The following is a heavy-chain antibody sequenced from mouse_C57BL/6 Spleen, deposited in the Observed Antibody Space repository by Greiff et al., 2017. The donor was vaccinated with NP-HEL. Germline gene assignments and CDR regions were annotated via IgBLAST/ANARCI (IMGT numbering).Heavy chain of an antibody. D-gene: IGHD4-1*01. J-gene: IGHJ2*01. CDR2: IYPGDGDT. CDR1: GYAFSSSW. CDR3: ELGRGDYFDY. V-gene: IGHV1-82*01. Sequence: QVQLQQSGPELVKPGASVKISCKASGYAFSSSWMNWVKQRPGKGLEWIGRIYPGDGDTNYNGKFKGKATLTADKSSSTAYMQLSSLTSEDSAVYFCELGRGDYFDYWGQGTTLTVSS.